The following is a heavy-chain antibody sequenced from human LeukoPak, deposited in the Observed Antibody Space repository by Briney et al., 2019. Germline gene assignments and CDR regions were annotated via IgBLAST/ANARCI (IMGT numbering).Heavy chain of an antibody. CDR1: GFTFSSYG. Sequence: GGSLRLSCVASGFTFSSYGMHWVRQAPGKGLEWVAVIWYDGSNKYYADSVKGRFTISRDNSKNTLYLQMNSLRAEDTAVYYCARDVGATHYYYGMDVWGQGTTVTVSS. V-gene: IGHV3-33*01. D-gene: IGHD1-26*01. CDR2: IWYDGSNK. J-gene: IGHJ6*02. CDR3: ARDVGATHYYYGMDV.